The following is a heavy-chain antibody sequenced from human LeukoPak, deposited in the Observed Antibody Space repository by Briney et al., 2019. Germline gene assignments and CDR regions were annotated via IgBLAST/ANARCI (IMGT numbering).Heavy chain of an antibody. Sequence: GGSLRLSCAASGFTFTSYWMSWVRQAPGKGLERVANINQDGSEKYYVDSVKGRFTISRDNAKKSLYLQMNSLRAEDTAVYYCARAQWELDYWGQGTLVTVSS. D-gene: IGHD1-26*01. CDR3: ARAQWELDY. CDR2: INQDGSEK. CDR1: GFTFTSYW. J-gene: IGHJ4*02. V-gene: IGHV3-7*03.